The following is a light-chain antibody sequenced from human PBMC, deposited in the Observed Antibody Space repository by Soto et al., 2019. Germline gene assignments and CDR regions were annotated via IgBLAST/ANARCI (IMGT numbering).Light chain of an antibody. J-gene: IGLJ1*01. CDR2: EVS. Sequence: QSALTQPASVSGSPGQSITISCTGTSSDVGGYYYVSWYQHHPGKAPKLMIHEVSNRPSGVSDRFSGSKSGNTASLTISGLQPEDEADYYCSSYTPSSTSVCGTGTKV. CDR3: SSYTPSSTSV. V-gene: IGLV2-14*01. CDR1: SSDVGGYYY.